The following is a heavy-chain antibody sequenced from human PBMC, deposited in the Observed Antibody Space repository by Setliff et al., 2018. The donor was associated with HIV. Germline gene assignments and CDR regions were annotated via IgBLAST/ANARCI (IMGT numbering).Heavy chain of an antibody. CDR2: IYSSGST. J-gene: IGHJ5*02. Sequence: SETLSLTCTVSGDSISSYSWNWIRQPPGKGLEWIGYIYSSGSTNYNPSLKSRVTMSAAESKNQFSLKLNSVTAADTAVYFCARRAVQDASITSSNWFDPWGHGSLVTVSS. D-gene: IGHD2-2*01. CDR1: GDSISSYS. CDR3: ARRAVQDASITSSNWFDP. V-gene: IGHV4-4*09.